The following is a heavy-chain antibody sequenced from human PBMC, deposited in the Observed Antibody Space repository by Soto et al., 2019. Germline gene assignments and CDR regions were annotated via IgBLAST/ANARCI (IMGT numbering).Heavy chain of an antibody. CDR2: ISGSGGTA. D-gene: IGHD1-1*01. V-gene: IGHV3-23*01. CDR1: GFTFSSYA. Sequence: EVQLLESGGGSVQPGGSLRLSCAASGFTFSSYAMHWVRRPPGKGLEWVSRISGSGGTAYYADSVKGRFSISRDSLVNTLYLQMNSLRAEDTAVYYCAKGRGQNWNFDYWSQGTLVTVSP. J-gene: IGHJ4*02. CDR3: AKGRGQNWNFDY.